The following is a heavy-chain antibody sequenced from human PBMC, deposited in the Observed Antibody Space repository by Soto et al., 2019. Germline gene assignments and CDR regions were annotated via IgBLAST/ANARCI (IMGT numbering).Heavy chain of an antibody. CDR2: IKQDGGEK. CDR1: GFTFSSYW. CDR3: ARDLGRKYCSSTSCHRGFDY. J-gene: IGHJ4*02. D-gene: IGHD2-2*01. Sequence: GGSLRLSCAASGFTFSSYWMSWVRQAPGKGLEWVANIKQDGGEKYYVDSVKGRFTISRDNAKNSLYLQMNSLRAEDTAVYYCARDLGRKYCSSTSCHRGFDYWGQGTLVTV. V-gene: IGHV3-7*03.